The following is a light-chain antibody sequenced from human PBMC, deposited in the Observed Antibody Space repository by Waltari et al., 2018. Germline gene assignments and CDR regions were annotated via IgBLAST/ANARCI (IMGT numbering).Light chain of an antibody. J-gene: IGKJ1*01. CDR2: DAS. V-gene: IGKV3-20*01. CDR1: QSVRRY. Sequence: EIVLTQSPGTLSLSPGERATPSCRASQSVRRYLAWYQQKPGQAPRLLIYDASTRATGIPDRFSGGGSGTDFSLTISRLEPEDFAVYYCQKYGSLPATFGQGTKVEI. CDR3: QKYGSLPAT.